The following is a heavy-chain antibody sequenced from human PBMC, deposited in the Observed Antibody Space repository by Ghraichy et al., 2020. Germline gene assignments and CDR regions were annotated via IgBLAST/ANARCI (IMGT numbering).Heavy chain of an antibody. CDR2: ISGSGGST. D-gene: IGHD3-3*01. V-gene: IGHV3-23*01. CDR3: AKDPRAYDFWSGYLDY. J-gene: IGHJ4*02. Sequence: GESLNISCAASGFTFSSYAMSWVRQAPGKGLEWVSAISGSGGSTYYADSVKGRFTISRDNSKNTLYLQMNSLRAEDTAVYYCAKDPRAYDFWSGYLDYWGQGTLVTVSS. CDR1: GFTFSSYA.